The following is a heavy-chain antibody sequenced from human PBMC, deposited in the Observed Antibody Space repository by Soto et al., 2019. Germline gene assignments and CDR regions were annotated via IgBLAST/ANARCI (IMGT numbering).Heavy chain of an antibody. Sequence: EVPRLESGGGLVQPGGSLRLSCAASGFTFSSYAMSWVRQAPGKGLECVSAISGSGGSTYYADSVKGRFTISRDNSKNTLYLQMNSLRAAATAVSYWAQSGSEDPYSSSGSFDYCGHGTLVNASS. CDR2: ISGSGGST. CDR1: GFTFSSYA. D-gene: IGHD6-6*01. J-gene: IGHJ4*01. CDR3: AQSGSEDPYSSSGSFDY. V-gene: IGHV3-23*01.